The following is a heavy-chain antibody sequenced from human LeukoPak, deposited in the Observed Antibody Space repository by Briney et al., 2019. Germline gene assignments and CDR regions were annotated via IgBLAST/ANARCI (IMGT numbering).Heavy chain of an antibody. V-gene: IGHV4-61*08. CDR1: GGSISSGGYS. CDR2: INDSGST. Sequence: SETLSLTCAVSGGSISSGGYSWSWIRQPPGKGLEWIGYINDSGSTNYNPSLKSRVTISVDTSKSQLSLKLTSATAADTAVYYCARILRYYYDNGDDAFDIRGQGTKVTVSS. D-gene: IGHD3-22*01. CDR3: ARILRYYYDNGDDAFDI. J-gene: IGHJ3*02.